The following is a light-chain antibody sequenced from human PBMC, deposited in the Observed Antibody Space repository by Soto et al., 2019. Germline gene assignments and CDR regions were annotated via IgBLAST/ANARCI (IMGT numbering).Light chain of an antibody. J-gene: IGKJ1*01. Sequence: IQLTQSPSSLSAFVGDRVTITCRASHAISSALAWYQQKPGKAPKLLIYAASSLQSGVPSRFSGSGSGTDFTLTISSLQPEDFATYYCQQSYSTVTFGQGTKVEIK. CDR3: QQSYSTVT. CDR2: AAS. V-gene: IGKV1-39*01. CDR1: HAISSA.